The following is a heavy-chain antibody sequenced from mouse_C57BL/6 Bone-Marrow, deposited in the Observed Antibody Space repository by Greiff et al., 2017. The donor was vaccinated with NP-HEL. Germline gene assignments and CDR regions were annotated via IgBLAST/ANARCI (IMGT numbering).Heavy chain of an antibody. Sequence: EVHLVESGGGLVQPGGSMKLSCVASGFTFSNYWMNWVRQSPEKGLEWVAQIRLKSDNYATHYAESVKGRFTISRDDSKSSVYLQMNNLRAEDTGIYYCTGCGSSYSYWYFDVWGTGTTVTVSS. J-gene: IGHJ1*03. CDR3: TGCGSSYSYWYFDV. V-gene: IGHV6-3*01. CDR2: IRLKSDNYAT. D-gene: IGHD1-1*01. CDR1: GFTFSNYW.